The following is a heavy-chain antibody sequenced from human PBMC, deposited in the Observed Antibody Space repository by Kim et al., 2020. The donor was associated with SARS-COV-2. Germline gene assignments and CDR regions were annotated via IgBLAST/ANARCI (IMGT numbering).Heavy chain of an antibody. CDR3: AKDLGKDYYGSGRSGLYYYGMDV. CDR1: GFTFSSYG. CDR2: ISYDGSNK. J-gene: IGHJ6*02. D-gene: IGHD3-10*01. Sequence: GGSLRLSCAASGFTFSSYGMHWVRQAPGKGLEWVAVISYDGSNKYYADSVKGRFTISRDNSKNTLYLQMNSLRAEDTAVYYCAKDLGKDYYGSGRSGLYYYGMDVWGQGTTVTVSS. V-gene: IGHV3-30*18.